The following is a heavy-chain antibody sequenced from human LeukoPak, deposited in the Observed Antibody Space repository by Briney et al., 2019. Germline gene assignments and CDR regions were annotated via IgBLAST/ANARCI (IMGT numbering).Heavy chain of an antibody. V-gene: IGHV3-23*01. D-gene: IGHD3-22*01. Sequence: GGSLRLSCSASGFTFSSYAMSWVPQAPGKGLEWVSAISGSGGSTYYADSVKGRFTISRDNSKNTLYLQMNSLRAEDTAVYYCAKAGEGSGYQDAFDIWGQGTMVTVSS. CDR3: AKAGEGSGYQDAFDI. CDR2: ISGSGGST. J-gene: IGHJ3*02. CDR1: GFTFSSYA.